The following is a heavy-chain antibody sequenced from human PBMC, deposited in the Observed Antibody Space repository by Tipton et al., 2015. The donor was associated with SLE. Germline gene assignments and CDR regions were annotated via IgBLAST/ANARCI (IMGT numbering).Heavy chain of an antibody. CDR1: GGSISSGGYY. CDR2: IYYSGST. D-gene: IGHD6-13*01. J-gene: IGHJ6*02. V-gene: IGHV4-31*03. Sequence: TLSLTCTVSGGSISSGGYYWSWIRQHPGKGLEWIGYIYYSGSTYYNPSLKSRVTISVDTSKNQFSLKLSSVTAADTAVYYCASSSWYSYYYYHGMDVWGQGTTVTVSS. CDR3: ASSSWYSYYYYHGMDV.